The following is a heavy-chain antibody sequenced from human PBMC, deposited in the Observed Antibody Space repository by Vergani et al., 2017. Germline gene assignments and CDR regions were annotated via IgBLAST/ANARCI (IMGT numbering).Heavy chain of an antibody. V-gene: IGHV4-34*01. Sequence: QVQLQQWGPGLLKPSETLSLTFAVYGGSLSGYYWSWIRLAPGKGLEWIGEINHSGTINYNPTLKGPFNVSMATSRDHFSLKLRSVSAADTAVYFCARRAERWETLLRDDFDVWGQGTFVTVSP. D-gene: IGHD1-26*01. CDR1: GGSLSGYY. CDR3: ARRAERWETLLRDDFDV. CDR2: INHSGTI. J-gene: IGHJ3*01.